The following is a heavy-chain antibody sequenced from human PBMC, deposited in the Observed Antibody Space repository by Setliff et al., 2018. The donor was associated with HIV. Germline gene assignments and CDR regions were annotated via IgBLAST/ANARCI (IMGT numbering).Heavy chain of an antibody. D-gene: IGHD2-15*01. CDR3: CRHSDRTN. Sequence: ASVKVSCKASGYTFTDNYIHWVRQAPGQGLEWVAWINPSSGRTDYAQRFQGRVTLTSDSSISTAYLQMNSLKTEDTAVYFCCRHSDRTNWGQGTLVTVSS. CDR1: GYTFTDNY. J-gene: IGHJ4*02. CDR2: INPSSGRT. V-gene: IGHV1-2*02.